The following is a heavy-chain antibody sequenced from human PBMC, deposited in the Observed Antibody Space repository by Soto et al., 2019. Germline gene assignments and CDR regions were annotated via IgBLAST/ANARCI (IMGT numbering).Heavy chain of an antibody. CDR2: IYHTGST. D-gene: IGHD3-10*02. V-gene: IGHV4-38-2*02. J-gene: IGHJ5*02. Sequence: AETLTLTCSVAGYSIRRGYYWGWVRPPPGEGLGWVATIYHTGSTYYNPSLKSRVTISVDTSKNQFSLQVTSVTATDTAYYYCARVRGPLFLDHWFDPWGRGTLVTVSS. CDR3: ARVRGPLFLDHWFDP. CDR1: GYSIRRGYY.